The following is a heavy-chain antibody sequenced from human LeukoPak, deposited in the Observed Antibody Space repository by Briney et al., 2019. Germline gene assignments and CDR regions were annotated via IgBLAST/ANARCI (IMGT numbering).Heavy chain of an antibody. V-gene: IGHV3-66*04. Sequence: GGSLRLSCAASGFTVSGNYMSWVRQPPGKGLEWVSLIYSGGSTYYAHSVKGRFTISRDNSKNKLYLQMNSLRAKDTAVYSLAKLLMVRGVISYMDVWGKGTTVTVSS. CDR3: AKLLMVRGVISYMDV. J-gene: IGHJ6*03. CDR2: IYSGGST. D-gene: IGHD3-10*01. CDR1: GFTVSGNY.